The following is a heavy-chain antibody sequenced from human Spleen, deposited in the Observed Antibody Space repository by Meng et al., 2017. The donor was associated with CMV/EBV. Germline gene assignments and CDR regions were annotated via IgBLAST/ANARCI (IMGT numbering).Heavy chain of an antibody. CDR1: VYTFTAFG. Sequence: SVYTFTAFGISWLRQAPGQGLEWMGWISTYQGRTEYSEKFQGRVSMITEISTSTVYMELNNLRSDDTAVYYCARGGDRSVWYGWVDPWGQGTLVTVSS. CDR2: ISTYQGRT. J-gene: IGHJ5*02. D-gene: IGHD6-19*01. V-gene: IGHV1-18*01. CDR3: ARGGDRSVWYGWVDP.